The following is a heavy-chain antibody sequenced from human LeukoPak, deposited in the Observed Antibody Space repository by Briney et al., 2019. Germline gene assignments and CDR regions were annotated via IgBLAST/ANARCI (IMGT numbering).Heavy chain of an antibody. D-gene: IGHD1-1*01. V-gene: IGHV3-21*01. Sequence: GGSLRLSCAASGFTFSSYSMNWVRQAPGKGLEWVSSISSSSSYIYYADSVKGRFTISRANAKNSLYLQMNSLRAEDTAVYYCARENGNNAFDIWGQGTMVTVSS. CDR3: ARENGNNAFDI. J-gene: IGHJ3*02. CDR1: GFTFSSYS. CDR2: ISSSSSYI.